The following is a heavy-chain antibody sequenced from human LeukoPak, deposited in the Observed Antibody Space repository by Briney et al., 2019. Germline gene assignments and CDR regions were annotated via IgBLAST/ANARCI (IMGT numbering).Heavy chain of an antibody. D-gene: IGHD3-9*01. CDR1: GFTFSNYA. V-gene: IGHV3-23*01. CDR2: INHSGGST. Sequence: GGSLRLSCAASGFTFSNYAMNWVRQAPGKGLEWVSAINHSGGSTYYAYSVKGRFTISRDNSKNTLYLQMNSLRAEDTAVYYCTRAPYVTIYGGYSDYWGQGTLVTVSS. CDR3: TRAPYVTIYGGYSDY. J-gene: IGHJ4*02.